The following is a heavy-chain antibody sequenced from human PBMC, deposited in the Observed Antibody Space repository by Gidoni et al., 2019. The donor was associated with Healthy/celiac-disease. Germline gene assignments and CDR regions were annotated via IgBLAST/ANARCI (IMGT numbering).Heavy chain of an antibody. CDR3: ARGDIVATMPLDY. D-gene: IGHD5-12*01. V-gene: IGHV1-18*01. CDR2: ISAYNGNT. Sequence: QVQLLQSGAEMQKPGASVTVSCKASGYTFTRPGISWVRQAPGQGLVGMGWISAYNGNTNYAQKLQGRGTMTTDTSTSKAYMELRSLRSDDTAGYYCARGDIVATMPLDYWGQGTLVTVSS. J-gene: IGHJ4*02. CDR1: GYTFTRPG.